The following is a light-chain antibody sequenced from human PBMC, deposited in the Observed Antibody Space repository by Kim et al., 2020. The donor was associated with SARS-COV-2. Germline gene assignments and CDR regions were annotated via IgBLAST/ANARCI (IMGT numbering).Light chain of an antibody. Sequence: QMVTTPPTGSSSKMGPGYYEHGNQQLPQTAPNLLIYGNRNQPSGVLDQFPGSKSGHAAALAINGLQAEDEADYYCQSYDSSLSGWVFGGGTQLTVL. V-gene: IGLV1-40*01. CDR1: SSKMGPGYY. CDR3: QSYDSSLSGWV. J-gene: IGLJ3*02. CDR2: GNR.